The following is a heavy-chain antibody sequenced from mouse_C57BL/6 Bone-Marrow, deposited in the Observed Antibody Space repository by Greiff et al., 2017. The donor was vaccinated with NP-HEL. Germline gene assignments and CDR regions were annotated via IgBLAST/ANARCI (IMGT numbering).Heavy chain of an antibody. V-gene: IGHV8-8*01. J-gene: IGHJ3*01. CDR2: IWWDDDK. CDR1: GFSLSTFGMG. Sequence: QVTLNVSGPGILQPSQTLSLTCSFSGFSLSTFGMGVGWIRQPSGTGLEWLAHIWWDDDKSYNPALQSRLTLSKGTYKNQVFLKIANVDTADTATYYCARIPLDGYYVGLFAYWGQGTLVTVSA. D-gene: IGHD2-3*01. CDR3: ARIPLDGYYVGLFAY.